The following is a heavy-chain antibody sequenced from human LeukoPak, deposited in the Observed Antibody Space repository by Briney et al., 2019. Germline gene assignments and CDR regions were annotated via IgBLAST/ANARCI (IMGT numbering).Heavy chain of an antibody. CDR2: FDPEDGET. V-gene: IGHV1-24*01. D-gene: IGHD4-11*01. CDR3: ATETSNYGKPGFDY. J-gene: IGHJ4*02. CDR1: GYTFTGYY. Sequence: ASVKVSCKASGYTFTGYYMHWVRQAPGKGLEWMGGFDPEDGETIYAQKFQGRVTMTEDTSTDTAYMELSSLRSEDTAVYYCATETSNYGKPGFDYWGQGTLVTVSS.